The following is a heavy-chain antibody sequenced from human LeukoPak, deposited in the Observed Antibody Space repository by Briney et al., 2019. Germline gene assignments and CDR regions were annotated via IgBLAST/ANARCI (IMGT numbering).Heavy chain of an antibody. D-gene: IGHD7-27*01. V-gene: IGHV4-39*01. Sequence: SETLSLTCTVSVGSISSSSYYWGWIRQPPGKGLEWIGSIYYSGSTYYNPSLKSRVTISVDTSKNQFSLKLSSVTAADTAVYYCARRTNWGSESRFDLWGRGTLVTVSS. CDR1: VGSISSSSYY. CDR2: IYYSGST. J-gene: IGHJ2*01. CDR3: ARRTNWGSESRFDL.